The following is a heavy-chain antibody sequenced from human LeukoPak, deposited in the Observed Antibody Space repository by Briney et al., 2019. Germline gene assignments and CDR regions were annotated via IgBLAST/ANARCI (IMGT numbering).Heavy chain of an antibody. CDR3: ATEDDTAAFDI. Sequence: GGSLRLSCAASGFTFSSYGMHWVRQAPGKGLEWVAVIWYDGSNKYYADSVKGRFTISRDNSKNTLYLQMNSLRAEDTAVYYCATEDDTAAFDIWGQGTMVTVSS. D-gene: IGHD7-27*01. V-gene: IGHV3-33*01. CDR1: GFTFSSYG. J-gene: IGHJ3*02. CDR2: IWYDGSNK.